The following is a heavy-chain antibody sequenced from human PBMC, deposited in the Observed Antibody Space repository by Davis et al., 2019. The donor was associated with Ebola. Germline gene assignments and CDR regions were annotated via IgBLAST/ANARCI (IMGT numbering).Heavy chain of an antibody. J-gene: IGHJ4*02. CDR1: GYTFTSYG. CDR2: INPNSGGT. V-gene: IGHV1-2*02. CDR3: AGSGAISDY. D-gene: IGHD1-26*01. Sequence: ASVKVSCKASGYTFTSYGISWVRQAPGQGLEWMGWINPNSGGTNYAQKFQGRVTMTRDTSISTAYMELSRLRSDDTAVYYCAGSGAISDYWGQGTLVTVSS.